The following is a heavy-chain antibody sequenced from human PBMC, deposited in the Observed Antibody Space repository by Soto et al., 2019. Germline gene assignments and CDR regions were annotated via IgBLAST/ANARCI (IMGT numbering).Heavy chain of an antibody. Sequence: QVQLQESGPGLVKPSETLSLTCTVSGGSISSYYWSWIRQPPGKGLEWIGYIYYSGSTNYNPSLKSRVTISVDMSKSRFSLTLSSVTAADTAVYYCARRYGGAFDIWGQGTMVTVSS. CDR1: GGSISSYY. J-gene: IGHJ3*02. D-gene: IGHD4-17*01. V-gene: IGHV4-59*01. CDR2: IYYSGST. CDR3: ARRYGGAFDI.